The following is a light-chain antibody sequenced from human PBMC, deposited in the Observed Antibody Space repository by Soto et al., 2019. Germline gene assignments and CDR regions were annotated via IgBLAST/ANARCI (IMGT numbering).Light chain of an antibody. CDR2: GTT. V-gene: IGLV1-40*01. J-gene: IGLJ3*02. CDR3: AAWDDSLSGWV. CDR1: SSNIGAGYD. Sequence: QSVLTQTPSVSGAPGQRVTISCTGRSSNIGAGYDVHWYQHLPGTAPKLLIYGTTNRPSGVPDRFSGSKSGTSASLAISGLPSEDEADYYCAAWDDSLSGWVFGGGTQLTVL.